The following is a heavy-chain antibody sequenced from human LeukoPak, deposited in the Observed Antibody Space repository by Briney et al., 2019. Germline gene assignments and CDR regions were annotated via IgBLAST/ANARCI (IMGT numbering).Heavy chain of an antibody. J-gene: IGHJ4*02. CDR1: GDSISSGSYY. V-gene: IGHV4-39*01. D-gene: IGHD1-7*01. Sequence: PSETLSLTCSVSGDSISSGSYYWGWIRQPPGKGREWIGIIYYIGSTYYNPSLKSRVTISVDTSKNQFSLKLSSVTAADTAVYYCARLTYNWNSIDYWGQGTLVTVSS. CDR2: IYYIGST. CDR3: ARLTYNWNSIDY.